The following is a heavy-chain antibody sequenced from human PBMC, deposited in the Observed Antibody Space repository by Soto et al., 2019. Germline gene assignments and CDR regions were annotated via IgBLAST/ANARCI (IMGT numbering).Heavy chain of an antibody. Sequence: EVQLLESGGGLVQPGGCLRLSCAASGFAFSSYAMNWVRQAPGKGLEWVSAISGTGGGTYYADSVKGRFTISRDNSKNTLYLQMNSLRAEDSAVYYCAKGRDGYNWGRFYFDSWGLGTLVTVSS. D-gene: IGHD5-12*01. CDR3: AKGRDGYNWGRFYFDS. CDR2: ISGTGGGT. J-gene: IGHJ4*02. V-gene: IGHV3-23*01. CDR1: GFAFSSYA.